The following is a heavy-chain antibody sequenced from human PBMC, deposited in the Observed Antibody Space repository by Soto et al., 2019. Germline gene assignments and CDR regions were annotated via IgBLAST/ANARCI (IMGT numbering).Heavy chain of an antibody. D-gene: IGHD1-26*01. CDR3: TQVYGSGRWGWYFHS. J-gene: IGHJ4*02. Sequence: QITLRESGPSLVKPTETLTLTCTFSGFSLTTTGVGVGWIRQPPGKALEWLAVVFWDGGERYSPSLKSRVTITKHTSKDQVVLTMTNMDPADTATYYCTQVYGSGRWGWYFHSWGQGTLVTVSS. CDR1: GFSLTTTGVG. V-gene: IGHV2-5*02. CDR2: VFWDGGE.